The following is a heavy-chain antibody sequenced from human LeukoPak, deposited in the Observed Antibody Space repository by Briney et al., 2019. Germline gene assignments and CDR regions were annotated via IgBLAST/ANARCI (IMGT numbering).Heavy chain of an antibody. Sequence: GGSLRLSCAASGFTFSSYGMHWVRQAPGKGLEWVAVIWYDGSNKYYADSVKGRFTISRDNSKNTLYLQMNSLRAEDTAVYYCARDASGYYYDPSYYFDYWGQGTLVTVSS. V-gene: IGHV3-33*01. D-gene: IGHD3-22*01. CDR1: GFTFSSYG. J-gene: IGHJ4*02. CDR3: ARDASGYYYDPSYYFDY. CDR2: IWYDGSNK.